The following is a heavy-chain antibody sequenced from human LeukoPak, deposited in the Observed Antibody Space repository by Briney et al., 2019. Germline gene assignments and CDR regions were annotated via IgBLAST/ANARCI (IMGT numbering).Heavy chain of an antibody. CDR1: GYTFTSYG. D-gene: IGHD2-2*01. CDR2: ISAYNGNT. Sequence: ASVKVSCKASGYTFTSYGISWVRQAPGQGLEWMGWISAYNGNTNYAQKLQGRVTMTTDTSTSTAYMELRSLRSDDTAVYYCARDSNHDIVVVPAAPAQAHASGMDVWGQGTTVTVSS. V-gene: IGHV1-18*01. J-gene: IGHJ6*02. CDR3: ARDSNHDIVVVPAAPAQAHASGMDV.